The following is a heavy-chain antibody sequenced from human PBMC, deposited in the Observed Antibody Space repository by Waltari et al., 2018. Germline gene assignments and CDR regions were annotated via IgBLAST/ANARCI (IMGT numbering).Heavy chain of an antibody. V-gene: IGHV1-2*04. CDR2: INPNSGGT. CDR1: GYTFTGYY. J-gene: IGHJ4*02. Sequence: QVQLVQSGAEVKKPGASVKVSCKASGYTFTGYYMHWVRQAPGQGLEWMGWINPNSGGTNYAQKFQGWVTMTRDTSISTAYMELSRLRSDDTAVYYCARSIHSYSNFYYFDYWGQGTLVTVSS. CDR3: ARSIHSYSNFYYFDY. D-gene: IGHD4-4*01.